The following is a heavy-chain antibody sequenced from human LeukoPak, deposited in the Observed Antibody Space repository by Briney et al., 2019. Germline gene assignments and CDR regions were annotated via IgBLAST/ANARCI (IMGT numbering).Heavy chain of an antibody. J-gene: IGHJ4*02. Sequence: ASVRVSCKASGYTFTVYYMHWVRQAPGQGLGWVGWINPNSGGTDYAQKFRGRVTITRDRSISTAYMELSRLRSDDTAVYYCACQHCGGDCTSNFDYWGQGTRVTVSS. CDR1: GYTFTVYY. D-gene: IGHD2-21*02. CDR3: ACQHCGGDCTSNFDY. V-gene: IGHV1-2*02. CDR2: INPNSGGT.